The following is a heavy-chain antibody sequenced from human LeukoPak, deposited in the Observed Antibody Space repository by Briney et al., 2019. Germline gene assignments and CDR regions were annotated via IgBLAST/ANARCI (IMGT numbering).Heavy chain of an antibody. D-gene: IGHD6-13*01. CDR3: AREGVAGTGLDY. CDR1: GYTFTSYY. Sequence: ASVKVSCKASGYTFTSYYMHWVRQAPGQGLEWMGIINPSGGTSYAQKLQGRITMTRDTSTSTVYMELSSLGSEDTAVYYCAREGVAGTGLDYWGQGTLVTVSS. J-gene: IGHJ4*02. V-gene: IGHV1-46*01. CDR2: INPSGGT.